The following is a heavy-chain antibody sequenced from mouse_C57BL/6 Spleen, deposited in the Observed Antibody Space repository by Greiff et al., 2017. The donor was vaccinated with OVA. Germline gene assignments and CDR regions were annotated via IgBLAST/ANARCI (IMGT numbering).Heavy chain of an antibody. Sequence: EVQRVESGPELVKPGASVKISCKASGYSFTGYYMNWVKQSPEKSLEWIGEINPSTGGTTYNQKFKAKATLTVDKSSSTAYMQLKSLTSEDSAVYYCARSAYYDPFYAMDYWGQGTSVTVSS. CDR2: INPSTGGT. J-gene: IGHJ4*01. D-gene: IGHD2-4*01. CDR1: GYSFTGYY. V-gene: IGHV1-42*01. CDR3: ARSAYYDPFYAMDY.